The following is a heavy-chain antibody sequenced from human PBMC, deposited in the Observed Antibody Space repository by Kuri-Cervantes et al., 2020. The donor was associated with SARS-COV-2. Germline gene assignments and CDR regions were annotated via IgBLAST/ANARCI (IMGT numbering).Heavy chain of an antibody. V-gene: IGHV3-33*01. Sequence: EWVAVIWHDGSNKYFTDCVKARFTISRDKSKNTLYLQMNSLRAEDTAVYYCARGVSSWQNDAFDIWGQGTMVVVSS. D-gene: IGHD6-13*01. CDR3: ARGVSSWQNDAFDI. CDR2: IWHDGSNK. J-gene: IGHJ3*02.